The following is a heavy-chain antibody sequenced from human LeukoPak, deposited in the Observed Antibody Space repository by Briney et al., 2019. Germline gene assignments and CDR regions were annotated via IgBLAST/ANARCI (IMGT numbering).Heavy chain of an antibody. CDR3: ARGGYCTNGVCLTPPKY. J-gene: IGHJ4*02. V-gene: IGHV3-30*03. D-gene: IGHD2-8*01. CDR2: ISYDGSNK. CDR1: GFTFSSYG. Sequence: AGRSLRLSCAASGFTFSSYGMHWVRQAPGKGLEWVAVISYDGSNKYYADSVKGRFTISRDNSKNTLYLQMNSLRAEDTAAYYCARGGYCTNGVCLTPPKYWGQGTLVTVSS.